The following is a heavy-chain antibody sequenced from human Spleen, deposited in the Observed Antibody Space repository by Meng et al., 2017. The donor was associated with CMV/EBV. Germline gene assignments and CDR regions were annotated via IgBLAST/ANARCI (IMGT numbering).Heavy chain of an antibody. V-gene: IGHV4-59*01. CDR3: AIAVAGVSSRYGMDV. J-gene: IGHJ6*02. D-gene: IGHD6-19*01. CDR1: GGSISSYY. Sequence: SETLSLTCTVSGGSISSYYWSWIRQPPGKGLEWIGYIYYSGSTNYNPSLKSRVTISVDTSKNQFSLKLSSVTAADTALYYCAIAVAGVSSRYGMDVWGQGTTVTVSS. CDR2: IYYSGST.